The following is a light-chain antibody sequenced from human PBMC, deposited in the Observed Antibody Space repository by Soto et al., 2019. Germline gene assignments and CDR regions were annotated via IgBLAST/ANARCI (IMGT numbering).Light chain of an antibody. CDR2: DVS. J-gene: IGLJ1*01. V-gene: IGLV2-23*02. Sequence: QSVLTHPASVSGSPGQSIAISCTGTSSDVGSYNYVSWYQQHPGKAPKLLIHDVSNRPSGVSDRFSGPKSGNTASLTISGLQAEDEADYHCCSYAGSSSAYVFGTGTKVTVL. CDR1: SSDVGSYNY. CDR3: CSYAGSSSAYV.